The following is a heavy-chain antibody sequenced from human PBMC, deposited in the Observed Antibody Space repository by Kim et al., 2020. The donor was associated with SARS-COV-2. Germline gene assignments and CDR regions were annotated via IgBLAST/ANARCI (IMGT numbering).Heavy chain of an antibody. CDR2: IYYSGST. Sequence: SETLSLTCTVSGGSISSSSYYWGWIRQPPGKGLEWIGSIYYSGSTYYNPFLKSRVTVTVDTSKNQFSLRLSSVTAAVTAVYYCARHSLRILEWANWFDPWGQGTLVTVSS. CDR1: GGSISSSSYY. V-gene: IGHV4-39*01. J-gene: IGHJ5*02. CDR3: ARHSLRILEWANWFDP. D-gene: IGHD3-3*01.